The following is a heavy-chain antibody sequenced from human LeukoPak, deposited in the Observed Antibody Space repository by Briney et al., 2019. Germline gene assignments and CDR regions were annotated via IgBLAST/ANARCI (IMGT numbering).Heavy chain of an antibody. CDR1: GYTFTGYY. Sequence: ASVKVSCKASGYTFTGYYMHWVRQAPGQGLEWMGWINPNSGGTNYAQKFQGRVTMTRDTSISTAYMELSRLRSDDTAVYYCARPYSSGWYSYYMDVWGKGTTVTASS. J-gene: IGHJ6*03. D-gene: IGHD6-19*01. CDR2: INPNSGGT. CDR3: ARPYSSGWYSYYMDV. V-gene: IGHV1-2*02.